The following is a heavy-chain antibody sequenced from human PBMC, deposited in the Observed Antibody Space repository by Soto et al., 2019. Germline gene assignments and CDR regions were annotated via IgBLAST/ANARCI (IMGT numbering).Heavy chain of an antibody. J-gene: IGHJ3*02. CDR2: ISGSGGST. CDR3: AKERCSGGSCYYDAFDI. CDR1: GFTFSSYA. Sequence: EVQLLESGGGLVQPGGSLRLSCAASGFTFSSYAMSWVRQAPGKGLEWVSAISGSGGSTYYADSVTGRFTISRDNSKNTVYLQMNSLRAEDTAVYYCAKERCSGGSCYYDAFDIWGQGTMVTISS. V-gene: IGHV3-23*01. D-gene: IGHD2-15*01.